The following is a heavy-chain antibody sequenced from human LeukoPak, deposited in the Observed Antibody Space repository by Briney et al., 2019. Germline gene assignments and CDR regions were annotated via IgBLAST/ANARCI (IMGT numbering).Heavy chain of an antibody. Sequence: GASVKVSCKVSGHTLTELSIHWVRQAPGKGLEWMGFFDPEDGQAMYPQNFQGRISITEDTSTDTVHMELRSLTSEDTAAYYCTRSAVVLPYYFDSWGQGTLVTVSS. J-gene: IGHJ4*02. V-gene: IGHV1-24*01. CDR1: GHTLTELS. D-gene: IGHD3-16*02. CDR3: TRSAVVLPYYFDS. CDR2: FDPEDGQA.